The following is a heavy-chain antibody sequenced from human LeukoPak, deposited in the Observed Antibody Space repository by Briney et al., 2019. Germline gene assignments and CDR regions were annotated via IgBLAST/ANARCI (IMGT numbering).Heavy chain of an antibody. J-gene: IGHJ4*02. CDR3: AKERCGGAACYIFDS. Sequence: GGSLRLSCAASGFTFNSYGMHWVRQAPGKALECVAVISHDGTNKYYGDSVKGRFTISRDSSKNTLYLEMNSLRPEDTAVYYCAKERCGGAACYIFDSWGQGTLVTVSS. D-gene: IGHD2-21*02. CDR2: ISHDGTNK. V-gene: IGHV3-30*18. CDR1: GFTFNSYG.